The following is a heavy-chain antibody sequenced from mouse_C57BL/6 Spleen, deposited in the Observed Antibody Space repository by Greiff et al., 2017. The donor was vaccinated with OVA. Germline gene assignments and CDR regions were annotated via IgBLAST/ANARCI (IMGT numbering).Heavy chain of an antibody. CDR1: GFSLTSYA. CDR2: IWTGGGT. V-gene: IGHV2-9-1*01. Sequence: VMLVESGPGLVAPSQSLSITCTVSGFSLTSYAISWVRQPPGKGLEWLGVIWTGGGTNYNSALKSRLSISKDNSKSQVFLKMNSLQTDDTARYYCARNGLEGDYYAMDYWGQGTSVTVSS. CDR3: ARNGLEGDYYAMDY. J-gene: IGHJ4*01.